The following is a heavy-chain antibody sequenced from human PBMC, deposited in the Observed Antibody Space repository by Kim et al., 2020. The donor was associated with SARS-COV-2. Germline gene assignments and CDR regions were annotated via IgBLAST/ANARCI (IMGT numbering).Heavy chain of an antibody. CDR1: GYTFTSYG. D-gene: IGHD3-9*01. V-gene: IGHV1-18*01. Sequence: ASVKVSCKASGYTFTSYGISWVRQAPGQGLEWMGWISAYNGNTNYAQKLQGRVTMTTDTSTSTAYMELRSLRSDDTAVYYCARAANTEGYDILTGYTNWFDPWGQGTLVTVSS. CDR3: ARAANTEGYDILTGYTNWFDP. J-gene: IGHJ5*02. CDR2: ISAYNGNT.